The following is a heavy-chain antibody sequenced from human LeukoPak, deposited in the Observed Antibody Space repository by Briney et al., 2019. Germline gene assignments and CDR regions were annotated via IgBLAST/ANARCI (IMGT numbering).Heavy chain of an antibody. CDR1: GFTFDDYA. J-gene: IGHJ4*02. V-gene: IGHV3-43D*03. Sequence: PGGSLRLSCAASGFTFDDYAMHWVRQAPGKGLEWVSLISWDGGSTYYADSVKGRFTISRDNAKNSLYLQMNSLRVEDTALYYCARRAPSHDFDDWGQGTLVTVSS. CDR2: ISWDGGST. CDR3: ARRAPSHDFDD.